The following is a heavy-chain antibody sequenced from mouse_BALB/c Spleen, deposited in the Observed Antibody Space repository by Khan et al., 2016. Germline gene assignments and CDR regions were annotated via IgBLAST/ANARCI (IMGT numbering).Heavy chain of an antibody. CDR3: TRVRQAMDY. V-gene: IGHV5-6-3*01. D-gene: IGHD2-14*01. J-gene: IGHJ4*01. CDR2: INNNGGST. CDR1: VFTFSSYA. Sequence: EVELVESGGGLVQPGGSLKLSCAASVFTFSSYAMSWVRQTPDKWLELVATINNNGGSTYYPDSVKGRFTISRDNAKNTLYLQMSSLKSEDTAMYYCTRVRQAMDYWGQGTSVTVSS.